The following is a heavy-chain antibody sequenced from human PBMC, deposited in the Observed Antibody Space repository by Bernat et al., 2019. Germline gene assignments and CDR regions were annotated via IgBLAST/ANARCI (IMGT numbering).Heavy chain of an antibody. CDR1: GFTFSRYA. CDR2: ISYDGSVK. Sequence: QVQLVESGGGVVQPGRSLRLSCAASGFTFSRYAMHWVRQAPGKGLEWLPVISYDGSVKFYADSVKGRFTISKDSSKDALYLQMNSLRAEDTAVYFCARDKGATSSYYIDYWGQGALVTVSS. J-gene: IGHJ4*02. V-gene: IGHV3-30-3*01. CDR3: ARDKGATSSYYIDY. D-gene: IGHD2-2*01.